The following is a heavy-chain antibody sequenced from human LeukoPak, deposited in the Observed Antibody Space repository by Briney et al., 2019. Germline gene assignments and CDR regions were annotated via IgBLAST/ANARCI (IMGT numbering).Heavy chain of an antibody. CDR2: ISGTGDRT. Sequence: PGGSLRLSCVVSGFTFSNYAMSWVRQAPGKGLEWVSAISGTGDRTFYADSVKGRFTISRDDSKNTLYLQTNGLRAEDTAVYYCAKELYYYDNSSSYYYFDYWGQGTLVTVSS. V-gene: IGHV3-23*01. D-gene: IGHD3-22*01. J-gene: IGHJ4*02. CDR3: AKELYYYDNSSSYYYFDY. CDR1: GFTFSNYA.